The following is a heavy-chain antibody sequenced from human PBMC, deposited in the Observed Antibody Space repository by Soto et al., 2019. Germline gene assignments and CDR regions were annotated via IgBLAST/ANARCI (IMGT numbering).Heavy chain of an antibody. CDR3: AGEGQGAATVAGMDV. Sequence: QVQLVQSGAEVKKPGSSVKVSCKASGGTFSSYTISWVRQAPGQGLEWMGRIIPILGIANYAQKFQGRVTITANKSTSTAYMELSSLRSEDTAVYYCAGEGQGAATVAGMDVWGQGTTVTVSS. CDR1: GGTFSSYT. D-gene: IGHD2-15*01. V-gene: IGHV1-69*08. J-gene: IGHJ6*02. CDR2: IIPILGIA.